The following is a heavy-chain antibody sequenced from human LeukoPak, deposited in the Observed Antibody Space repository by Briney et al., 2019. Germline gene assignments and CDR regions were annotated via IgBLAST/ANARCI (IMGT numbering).Heavy chain of an antibody. CDR1: GYTLTELS. D-gene: IGHD6-6*01. CDR3: AREYSSSFLYYYYYYMDV. V-gene: IGHV1-24*01. J-gene: IGHJ6*03. Sequence: ASVKASCKVSGYTLTELSMHWVRLAPGKGLEWMGGFDPEDGETIYAQKFQGRVTMTEDTSTDTAYMELSSLRSEDTAVYYCAREYSSSFLYYYYYYMDVWGKGTTVTVSS. CDR2: FDPEDGET.